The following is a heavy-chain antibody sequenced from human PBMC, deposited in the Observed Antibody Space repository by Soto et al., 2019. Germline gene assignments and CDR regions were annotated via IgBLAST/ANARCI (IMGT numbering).Heavy chain of an antibody. CDR1: GFTFSDYY. J-gene: IGHJ3*02. CDR3: ARDLGVAKIAFDI. D-gene: IGHD2-21*01. Sequence: GGSLRLSCAASGFTFSDYYMSWIRQAPGKGLEWVSYISSSGSTIYYADSVKGRSTISRDNAKNSLYLQMNSLRAEDTAVYYCARDLGVAKIAFDIWGQGTMVTVSS. V-gene: IGHV3-11*01. CDR2: ISSSGSTI.